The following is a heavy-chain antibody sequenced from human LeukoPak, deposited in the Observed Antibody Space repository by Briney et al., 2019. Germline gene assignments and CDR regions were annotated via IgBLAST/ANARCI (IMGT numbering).Heavy chain of an antibody. CDR1: GFAFSSYA. V-gene: IGHV3-23*01. J-gene: IGHJ4*02. CDR2: IGGGDDDT. CDR3: ATPRGYNSGYRALELPPSATD. D-gene: IGHD5-18*01. Sequence: GGSLRLSCAASGFAFSSYAMSWVRQAPGKRLDWVSAIGGGDDDTYYADSVKGRFTISRDNAKNTLFLQMNSLRAEDTAAYYFATPRGYNSGYRALELPPSATDWGQGTLVTVSS.